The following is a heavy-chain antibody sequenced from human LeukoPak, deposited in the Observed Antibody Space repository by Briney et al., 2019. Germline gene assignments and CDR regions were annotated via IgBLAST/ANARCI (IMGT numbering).Heavy chain of an antibody. V-gene: IGHV3-48*01. D-gene: IGHD2-21*01. J-gene: IGHJ4*02. Sequence: GGSLRLSCAASGFTFSTYSMNWVRQAPGKGLEWLSYISSSSHTIYYADSVKGRFTISRDNAKDSLYLQMNSLRAEDAAVYYCAKAPVTSCRGAYCYPFDYWGQGTLVTVSS. CDR3: AKAPVTSCRGAYCYPFDY. CDR2: ISSSSHTI. CDR1: GFTFSTYS.